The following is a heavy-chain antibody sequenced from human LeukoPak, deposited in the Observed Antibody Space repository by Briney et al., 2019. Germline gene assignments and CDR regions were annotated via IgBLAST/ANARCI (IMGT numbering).Heavy chain of an antibody. CDR3: ARRSLREAYNRFDP. V-gene: IGHV4-39*01. Sequence: SETLSLTCTVSGGSVTTSSYYWGWIRQPPGKGLEWIGSMSHSGSAFYNPSLKSRVSISVDTSKNQFSLRVTSVTAADTALYYCARRSLREAYNRFDPRGQGTLVTVSS. D-gene: IGHD3-10*01. CDR2: MSHSGSA. J-gene: IGHJ5*02. CDR1: GGSVTTSSYY.